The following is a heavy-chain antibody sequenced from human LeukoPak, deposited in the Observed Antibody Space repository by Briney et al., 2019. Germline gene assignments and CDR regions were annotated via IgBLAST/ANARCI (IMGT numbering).Heavy chain of an antibody. J-gene: IGHJ4*02. CDR3: AGGYDFWSGYRYYFDY. Sequence: PSETLSLTCTVSGGSISSSSYYWGWVRQPPGKGLEWIGRIYYSGSTYYNPSRKSQFTITVDTAKNECSLTLSSVTAADTAVYYCAGGYDFWSGYRYYFDYWGQGTLVTVSS. CDR1: GGSISSSSYY. D-gene: IGHD3-3*01. CDR2: IYYSGST. V-gene: IGHV4-39*01.